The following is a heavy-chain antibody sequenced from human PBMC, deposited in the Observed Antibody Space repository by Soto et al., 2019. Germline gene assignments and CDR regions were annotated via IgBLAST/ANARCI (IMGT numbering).Heavy chain of an antibody. V-gene: IGHV3-21*01. D-gene: IGHD5-12*01. CDR3: ARDSKRGGYGRYYYMDV. J-gene: IGHJ6*03. CDR1: GFTFSSYS. CDR2: ISSSSSYI. Sequence: EVQLVESGGGLVKPGGSLRLSCAASGFTFSSYSMNWVRQAPGKGLEWVSSISSSSSYIYYADSVKGRFTISRDNAKNSLYLQMNSLRAEDTAVYYCARDSKRGGYGRYYYMDVWGKGTTVTVSS.